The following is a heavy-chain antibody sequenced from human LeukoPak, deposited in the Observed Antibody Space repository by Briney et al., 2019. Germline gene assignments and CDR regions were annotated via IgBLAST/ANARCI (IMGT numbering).Heavy chain of an antibody. Sequence: PSETLSLTCAVYGGSFSGYYWSWIRQPPGKGLEWIGEINHSGSTNYHPSLESRVTIIVDTSKNQFSLKLSSVTGADTAVYYCARGDNGDVFYYYYYMDVWGKGTTVTVSS. CDR3: ARGDNGDVFYYYYYMDV. CDR2: INHSGST. V-gene: IGHV4-34*01. CDR1: GGSFSGYY. D-gene: IGHD4-17*01. J-gene: IGHJ6*03.